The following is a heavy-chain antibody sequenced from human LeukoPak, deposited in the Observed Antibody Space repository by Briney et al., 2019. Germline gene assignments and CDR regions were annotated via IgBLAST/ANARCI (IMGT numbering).Heavy chain of an antibody. CDR2: TVSRGTT. Sequence: PGGSLRLSSAASGFTFSSYSMNWVRQAPGKGLEWVSSTVSRGTTQYADSVKGRFTVSRDTSKNTLYLQMNSLRADDTAVYYCAKCSTSAYTTGWCNWIDPWGQGTLVTVSS. CDR1: GFTFSSYS. CDR3: AKCSTSAYTTGWCNWIDP. J-gene: IGHJ5*02. V-gene: IGHV3-23*01. D-gene: IGHD6-19*01.